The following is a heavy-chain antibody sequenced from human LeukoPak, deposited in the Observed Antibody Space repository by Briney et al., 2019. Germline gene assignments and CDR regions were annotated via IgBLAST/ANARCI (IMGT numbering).Heavy chain of an antibody. J-gene: IGHJ3*02. D-gene: IGHD1-26*01. CDR3: GKPRYSGFAGDAFDI. CDR1: GFTFSNYA. V-gene: IGHV3-23*01. CDR2: ISGSGGGT. Sequence: PGGSLRLSCAASGFTFSNYALSWVRQAPGKGPEWVSSISGSGGGTLYADSVKGRFTISRDNSKNTLYLQMNSLRAEDTAVYYCGKPRYSGFAGDAFDIWGQGTMVTVSS.